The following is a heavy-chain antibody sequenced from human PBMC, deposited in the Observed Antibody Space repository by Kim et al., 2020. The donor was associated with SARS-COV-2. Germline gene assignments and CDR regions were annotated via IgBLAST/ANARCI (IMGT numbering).Heavy chain of an antibody. Sequence: SESLSLTCTVSGGSISSYYWSWIRQPPGKGLEWIGDIYYSGSTNYNPSLKSRVTISVDTSKNQFSLKLSSVTAADTAVYYCARRLRTYIGVAAYGMDVWGQGTTVTVAS. CDR2: IYYSGST. V-gene: IGHV4-59*01. CDR1: GGSISSYY. CDR3: ARRLRTYIGVAAYGMDV. J-gene: IGHJ6*02. D-gene: IGHD6-19*01.